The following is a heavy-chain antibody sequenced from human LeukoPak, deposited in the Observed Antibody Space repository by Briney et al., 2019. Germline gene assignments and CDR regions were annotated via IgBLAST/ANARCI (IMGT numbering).Heavy chain of an antibody. Sequence: ASVKVSCKASGYTFTSYGISWVRQAPGQGLEWMGWINPNSGGTNYAQKFQGRVTMTRDTSISTAYMELSRLRSDDTAVYYCARDLYSSSRSHYYYYMDVWGKGTTVTVSS. J-gene: IGHJ6*03. CDR3: ARDLYSSSRSHYYYYMDV. CDR2: INPNSGGT. D-gene: IGHD6-6*01. CDR1: GYTFTSYG. V-gene: IGHV1-2*02.